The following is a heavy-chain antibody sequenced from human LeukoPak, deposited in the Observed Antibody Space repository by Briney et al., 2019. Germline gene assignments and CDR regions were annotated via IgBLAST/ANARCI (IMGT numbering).Heavy chain of an antibody. Sequence: PGGSLRLSCAASGFTFNNYGMFWFRQAPGKGLDWVSFIRFDGSHKYYADSVKGRFTISRDNSKNTVYLQMDSLRAEDTALYYCAKTSLSDGSGHYCYMDVWGKGTTVTISS. CDR1: GFTFNNYG. J-gene: IGHJ6*03. CDR3: AKTSLSDGSGHYCYMDV. CDR2: IRFDGSHK. V-gene: IGHV3-30*02. D-gene: IGHD2-15*01.